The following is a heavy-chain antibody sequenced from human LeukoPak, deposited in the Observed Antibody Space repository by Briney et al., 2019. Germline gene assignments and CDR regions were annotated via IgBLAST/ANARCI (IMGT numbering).Heavy chain of an antibody. CDR2: IYVSGSP. CDR1: GGSISSHY. Sequence: SETLSLTCTVSGGSISSHYWSWIRQPAGKGLEWIGRIYVSGSPNYNPSLNTRVTMSIDMSKTQFSLSLTSVTAADTAVYYCARDRTGYSGYEGDPFDIWGQGTMVTVSP. CDR3: ARDRTGYSGYEGDPFDI. D-gene: IGHD5-12*01. J-gene: IGHJ3*02. V-gene: IGHV4-4*07.